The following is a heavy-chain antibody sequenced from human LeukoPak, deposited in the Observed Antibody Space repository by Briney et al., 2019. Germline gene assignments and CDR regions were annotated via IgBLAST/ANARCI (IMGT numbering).Heavy chain of an antibody. Sequence: SQTLSLTCTVSGGSIGSGDYYWSWIRQPPGKGLEWIRYIYSNGRTTYSPSLKSRLTISADTSKNQFSLKLSSVTAADTAVYYCARVPGRSPGDDAFDIWGQGTMVTVSS. D-gene: IGHD1-26*01. J-gene: IGHJ3*02. V-gene: IGHV4-30-4*01. CDR1: GGSIGSGDYY. CDR3: ARVPGRSPGDDAFDI. CDR2: IYSNGRT.